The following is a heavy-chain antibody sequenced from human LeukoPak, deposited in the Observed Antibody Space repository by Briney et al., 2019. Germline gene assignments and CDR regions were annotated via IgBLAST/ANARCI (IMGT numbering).Heavy chain of an antibody. CDR2: INPVGGST. D-gene: IGHD5-24*01. Sequence: ASVKVSCKASGYTFTSYYMHWVRQAPGQGLEWMGIINPVGGSTTYAQNFQGRVIMSRGTSTSTVYMELSSLRSEDTAVYYCARSPEMATIPGIHSQNWFDSWGQGTLVTVSS. J-gene: IGHJ5*01. CDR1: GYTFTSYY. CDR3: ARSPEMATIPGIHSQNWFDS. V-gene: IGHV1-46*01.